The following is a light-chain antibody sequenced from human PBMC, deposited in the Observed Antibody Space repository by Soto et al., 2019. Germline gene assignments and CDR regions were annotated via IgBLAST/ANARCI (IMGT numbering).Light chain of an antibody. CDR1: SSDVGGYDY. Sequence: QSALTQPPSASGSPGQSVTISCTGTSSDVGGYDYVSWYQQRPGKAPKLLIHEVTKRPSGVPDRFSGSKSGNTASLTISGLQAEDEADYFCSSYTSSATLVFGGGTKVTVL. V-gene: IGLV2-8*01. J-gene: IGLJ3*02. CDR3: SSYTSSATLV. CDR2: EVT.